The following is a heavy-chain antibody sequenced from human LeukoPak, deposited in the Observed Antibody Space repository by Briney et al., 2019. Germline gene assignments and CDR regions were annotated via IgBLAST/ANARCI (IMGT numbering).Heavy chain of an antibody. D-gene: IGHD6-13*01. CDR2: ISAYNGNT. J-gene: IGHJ6*03. V-gene: IGHV1-18*01. Sequence: ASVKVSCKASGYTFTSYGISWVRQAPGQGLEWMRWISAYNGNTNYAQKLQGRVTMTTDTSTSTAYMELRSLRSDDTAVYYCARERQQSNYYYMDVWGKGTTVTVSS. CDR1: GYTFTSYG. CDR3: ARERQQSNYYYMDV.